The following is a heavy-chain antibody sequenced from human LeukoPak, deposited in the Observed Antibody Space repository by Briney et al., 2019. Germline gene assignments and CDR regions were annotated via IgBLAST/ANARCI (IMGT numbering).Heavy chain of an antibody. CDR1: GFTFSSYA. J-gene: IGHJ4*02. CDR2: ISGSGGST. V-gene: IGHV3-23*01. Sequence: RGSLRLSCAASGFTFSSYAMSWVRQAPGKGLEWVSAISGSGGSTYYADSVKGRFTISRDNSKNTLFLQMNSLTAEDTAVYYCARDQGTSVTAMVGGHFDYWGPGTLVTVSS. CDR3: ARDQGTSVTAMVGGHFDY. D-gene: IGHD4-17*01.